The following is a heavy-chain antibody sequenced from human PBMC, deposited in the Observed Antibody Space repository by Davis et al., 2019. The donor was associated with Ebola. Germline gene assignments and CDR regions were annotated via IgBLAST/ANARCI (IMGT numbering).Heavy chain of an antibody. Sequence: GGSLRLSCAASGFTFRSYAMSWVRQAPGKGLEWVSGVSDSGGTTYYADSVKGRFTISKDNSKNTLYLQMDSLRAEDTAIYYCAKTTMPLGAFDYWGQGTLVTVSS. J-gene: IGHJ4*02. V-gene: IGHV3-23*01. D-gene: IGHD5-24*01. CDR2: VSDSGGTT. CDR3: AKTTMPLGAFDY. CDR1: GFTFRSYA.